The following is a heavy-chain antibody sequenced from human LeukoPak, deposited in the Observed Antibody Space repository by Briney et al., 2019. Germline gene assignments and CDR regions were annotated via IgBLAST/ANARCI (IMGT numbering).Heavy chain of an antibody. Sequence: GGSLRLSCAASGFIFRNYGIHWVRQAPGKGLEWVAFIYSDGSLKYYADSVKGRFTISRDNSDNTLYVQMNSLRPEDTALYYCAKERKQWLGIDHWGQGTLVTVSS. CDR1: GFIFRNYG. CDR2: IYSDGSLK. CDR3: AKERKQWLGIDH. V-gene: IGHV3-30*02. J-gene: IGHJ4*02. D-gene: IGHD6-19*01.